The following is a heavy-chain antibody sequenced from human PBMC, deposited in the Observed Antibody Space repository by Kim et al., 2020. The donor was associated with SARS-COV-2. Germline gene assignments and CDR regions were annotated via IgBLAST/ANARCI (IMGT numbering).Heavy chain of an antibody. V-gene: IGHV4-30-2*05. D-gene: IGHD3-10*01. CDR3: ARSITTVVDY. Sequence: STYYTPSLKSRVTISVDTSKNQFSLKLSSVTAADTAVYYCARSITTVVDYWGQGTLVTVSS. J-gene: IGHJ4*02. CDR2: ST.